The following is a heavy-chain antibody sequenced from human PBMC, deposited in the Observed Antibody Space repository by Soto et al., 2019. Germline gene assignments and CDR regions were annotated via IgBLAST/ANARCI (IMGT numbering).Heavy chain of an antibody. J-gene: IGHJ4*02. CDR3: ARELGSGYDPGDY. CDR1: GDTFTIFA. V-gene: IGHV1-69*12. CDR2: IIPTIGTT. Sequence: QVQLVQSGSEVKKPGSSVKVSCKASGDTFTIFASSWVRQAPGQGLEWMGGIIPTIGTTNYAQRFQGRITITGDESTDTAYLELSSLISEEPAVYYCARELGSGYDPGDYWGQGNLVTVSS. D-gene: IGHD5-12*01.